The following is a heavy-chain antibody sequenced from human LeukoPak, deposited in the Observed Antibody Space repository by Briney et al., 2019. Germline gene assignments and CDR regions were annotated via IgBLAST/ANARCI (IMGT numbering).Heavy chain of an antibody. D-gene: IGHD6-13*01. CDR3: ARDSIAAAGISEYFQH. CDR1: GFTFDDYG. V-gene: IGHV3-20*04. J-gene: IGHJ1*01. CDR2: INWNGGST. Sequence: GGSLRLSCAASGFTFDDYGMSWVRQAPGKGLEWVSGINWNGGSTGYADSVKGRFTISRDNAKNSLYLQMNSLRAEDTALYYCARDSIAAAGISEYFQHGGQGTLVTVSS.